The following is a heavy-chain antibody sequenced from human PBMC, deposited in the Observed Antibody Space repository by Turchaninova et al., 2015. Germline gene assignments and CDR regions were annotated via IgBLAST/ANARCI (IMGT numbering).Heavy chain of an antibody. D-gene: IGHD1-26*01. CDR1: GYTFTSYY. CDR3: ARWWELLHIDS. J-gene: IGHJ5*01. V-gene: IGHV1-46*01. CDR2: INPSSGSK. Sequence: QVQLVQSGAAVKKPGTSVKVSCKASGYTFTSYYVHWVRQAPGHGLEWMGVINPSSGSKTEAQGGQGRITMTRDTSTGTVYMERSRLRSEDTAVYYCARWWELLHIDSWGQGTLVTVSS.